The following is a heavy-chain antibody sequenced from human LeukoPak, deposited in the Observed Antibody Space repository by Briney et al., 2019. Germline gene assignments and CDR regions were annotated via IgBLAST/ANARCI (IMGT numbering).Heavy chain of an antibody. CDR3: ARVGVGYSGNIIKYFFDD. D-gene: IGHD4-23*01. CDR2: IYHSGSA. Sequence: PSETLSLTCTVSGGSISSYYWSWIRQPPGKGLEWIGNIYHSGSANYNPSLKSRVTMSVDTSKNQLSLKLSPVLAADTAVYYCARVGVGYSGNIIKYFFDDWGQGTLVTVSS. J-gene: IGHJ4*02. V-gene: IGHV4-59*01. CDR1: GGSISSYY.